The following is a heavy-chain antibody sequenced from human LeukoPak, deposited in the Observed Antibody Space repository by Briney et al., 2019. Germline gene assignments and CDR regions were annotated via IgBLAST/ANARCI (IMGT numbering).Heavy chain of an antibody. D-gene: IGHD6-19*01. J-gene: IGHJ4*02. CDR1: GYSIISDYY. CDR3: ARNTSGHSFEY. CDR2: VYHSGST. Sequence: PSETLSLTCTVSGYSIISDYYWGWIRQSPGKGLEWIGSVYHSGSTHYNPSLRSRVTMSVDTSKNQFSLKLNSATAADTAVYYCARNTSGHSFEYWGQGTLVTVSS. V-gene: IGHV4-38-2*02.